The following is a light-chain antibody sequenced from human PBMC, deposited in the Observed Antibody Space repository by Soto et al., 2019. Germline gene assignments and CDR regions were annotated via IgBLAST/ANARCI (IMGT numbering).Light chain of an antibody. CDR2: GAS. V-gene: IGKV3-20*01. CDR3: HQYGGSPRT. J-gene: IGKJ1*01. CDR1: QSVRSSY. Sequence: EIVLTQSPGTLSLSPGERATLSCRASQSVRSSYLAWYQQKPGQAPRLLIYGASSRATGIPDRFSGSGSGTDFTLTISRLEPEDFAVYYCHQYGGSPRTLGQGTKVEIK.